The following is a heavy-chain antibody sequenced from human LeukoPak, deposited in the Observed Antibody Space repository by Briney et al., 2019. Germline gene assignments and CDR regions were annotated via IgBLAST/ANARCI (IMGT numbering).Heavy chain of an antibody. J-gene: IGHJ4*02. V-gene: IGHV3-30*04. CDR2: ISYDGSNK. D-gene: IGHD3-16*01. Sequence: GGSLRLSCAASGFTFSSYAMHWVRQAPGKELEWVAVISYDGSNKYYADSVKGRFTISRDNSKNTLYLQMNSLRAEDTAVYYCARDYNVWRSKAHFDYWGQGTLVTVSS. CDR3: ARDYNVWRSKAHFDY. CDR1: GFTFSSYA.